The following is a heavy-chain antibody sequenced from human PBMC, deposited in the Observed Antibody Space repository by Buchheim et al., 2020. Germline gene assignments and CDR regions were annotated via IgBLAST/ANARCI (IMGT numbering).Heavy chain of an antibody. CDR1: GGSFSGYY. V-gene: IGHV4-34*01. J-gene: IGHJ4*02. CDR2: INHSGST. D-gene: IGHD3-10*01. Sequence: QVQLQQWGAGLLKPSETLSLTCAVYGGSFSGYYWSWIRQPPGKGLEWIGEINHSGSTNYNPSLKSRVTISVDTSKNQFSLKLSSVTAADTAVYYCARDYKGNYYYGSGSYRGYFDYWGQGTL. CDR3: ARDYKGNYYYGSGSYRGYFDY.